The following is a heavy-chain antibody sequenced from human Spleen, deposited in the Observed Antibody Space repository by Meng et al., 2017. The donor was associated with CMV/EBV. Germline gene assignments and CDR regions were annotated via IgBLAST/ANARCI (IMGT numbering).Heavy chain of an antibody. D-gene: IGHD1-26*01. CDR2: IIPIFGTA. CDR3: ARDLVPYSGSSYYFNY. Sequence: QVPLVQSGAEVTKPGASVKVSCKASGYTFTSYGISWVRQAPGQGLEWMGGIIPIFGTANYAQKFQGRVTITADESTSTAYMELSSLRSEDTAVYYCARDLVPYSGSSYYFNYWGQGTLVTVSS. CDR1: GYTFTSYG. J-gene: IGHJ4*02. V-gene: IGHV1-69*13.